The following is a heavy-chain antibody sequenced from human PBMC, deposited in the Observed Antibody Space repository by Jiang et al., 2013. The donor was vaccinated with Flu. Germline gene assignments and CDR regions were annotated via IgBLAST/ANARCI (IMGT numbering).Heavy chain of an antibody. CDR1: GFAFSEHY. J-gene: IGHJ4*02. Sequence: GLVQPGGSLRLSCAASGFAFSEHYMDWVRQAPGKGLEWVGRSRNKPNRYTAEYAASAKGRFTISRDDSKNLLYLHIKSLKIEDTAVYYCARLWGYGGNLAFDTWGQGTLVTVSS. D-gene: IGHD4-23*01. CDR2: SRNKPNRYTA. V-gene: IGHV3-72*01. CDR3: ARLWGYGGNLAFDT.